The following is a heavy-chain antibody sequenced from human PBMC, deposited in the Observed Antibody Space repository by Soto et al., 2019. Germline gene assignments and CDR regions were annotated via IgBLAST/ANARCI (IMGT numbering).Heavy chain of an antibody. Sequence: PGGSLRLSCAASVFTFSSYAMSWVRQAPGKGLEWVSAISGSGADTYYADSVKGRFTISRDNSESTLYLRMDSLRAEDTGVYYCARDDCSRPSCFVYWGQGTPVTVSS. CDR2: ISGSGADT. CDR3: ARDDCSRPSCFVY. V-gene: IGHV3-23*01. CDR1: VFTFSSYA. J-gene: IGHJ4*02. D-gene: IGHD2-2*01.